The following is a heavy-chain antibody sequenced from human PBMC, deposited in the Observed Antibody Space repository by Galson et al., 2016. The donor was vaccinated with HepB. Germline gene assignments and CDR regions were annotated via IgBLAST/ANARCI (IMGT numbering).Heavy chain of an antibody. Sequence: SLRLSCAASGFTFRSYGLQWVRQAPGKGPEWLAIITYHGRNQFYADSVKGRFTLSRDDSRNSVYLQMDSLREEDTAVYYCGKWDWNDPAVWGQGTLVSVSS. D-gene: IGHD1-1*01. CDR3: GKWDWNDPAV. V-gene: IGHV3-30*03. CDR1: GFTFRSYG. CDR2: ITYHGRNQ. J-gene: IGHJ4*02.